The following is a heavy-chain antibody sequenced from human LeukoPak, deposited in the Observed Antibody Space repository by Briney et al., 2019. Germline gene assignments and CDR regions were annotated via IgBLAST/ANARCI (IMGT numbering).Heavy chain of an antibody. J-gene: IGHJ4*02. CDR2: TSYDRTNE. D-gene: IGHD5-24*01. V-gene: IGHV3-30-3*01. CDR1: GFTFSTYA. CDR3: ARGGAYNSISYY. Sequence: GGSLRLSCAASGFTFSTYAMSWVRQAPGKGLEWVAVTSYDRTNEYYADSVKGRFTISRDNSKNTLYLQMNSLRAEDTAVYYCARGGAYNSISYYWGQGTLVTVSS.